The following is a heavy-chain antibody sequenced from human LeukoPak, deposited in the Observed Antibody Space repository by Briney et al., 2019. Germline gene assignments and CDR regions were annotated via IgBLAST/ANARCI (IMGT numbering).Heavy chain of an antibody. CDR2: ISSSSSYI. J-gene: IGHJ4*02. CDR1: GFTFSSYS. V-gene: IGHV3-21*01. D-gene: IGHD3-10*01. Sequence: GGSLRLSCAASGFTFSSYSMNWVRQAPGKGLEWVSSISSSSSYIYYADSVEGRFTISRDNAKNSLYLQMNSLRAEDTAVYYCSRDSPDYGSGSYGFDYWGQGTLVTVSS. CDR3: SRDSPDYGSGSYGFDY.